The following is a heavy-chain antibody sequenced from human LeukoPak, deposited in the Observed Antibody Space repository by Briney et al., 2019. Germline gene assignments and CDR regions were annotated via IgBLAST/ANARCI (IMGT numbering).Heavy chain of an antibody. V-gene: IGHV1-69*01. Sequence: SVKVSCKASGGTFKKYAVSWVRQAPGQGLEWMGGIIPIFGTPNYAHTFEGRVTITADESTSTAYMELSGLRSEDTAIYYCAVVGAGVIGMGILGSLDFWGQGTLVSVSS. J-gene: IGHJ4*02. CDR1: GGTFKKYA. D-gene: IGHD3/OR15-3a*01. CDR3: AVVGAGVIGMGILGSLDF. CDR2: IIPIFGTP.